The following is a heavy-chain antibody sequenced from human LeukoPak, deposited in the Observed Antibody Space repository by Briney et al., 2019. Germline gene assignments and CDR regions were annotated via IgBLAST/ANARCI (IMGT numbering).Heavy chain of an antibody. J-gene: IGHJ5*02. D-gene: IGHD2-2*01. CDR3: ARDYQLLLSWFDP. Sequence: GGSLRLSCAASGFTFSSYWMHWVRQAPGKGLMWVSRINTDGSSTSYADSVKGRFTISRDNAKNTLYLQMNSLRAEDTAVYYCARDYQLLLSWFDPWGQGTLVTVSS. CDR2: INTDGSST. CDR1: GFTFSSYW. V-gene: IGHV3-74*01.